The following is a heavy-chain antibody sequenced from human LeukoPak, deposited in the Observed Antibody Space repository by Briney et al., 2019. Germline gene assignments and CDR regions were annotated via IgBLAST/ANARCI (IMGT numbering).Heavy chain of an antibody. D-gene: IGHD6-13*01. Sequence: ASVKVSCKASGYTFTGYYMHWVRQAPGQGLEWMGWINPNSGGTNYAQKFQGRVTMTRDTSISTAYMELSRLRSDDTAVYYCARDLEYSSSWHQYDAFDIWGQGTMVTVSS. V-gene: IGHV1-2*02. CDR1: GYTFTGYY. CDR2: INPNSGGT. J-gene: IGHJ3*02. CDR3: ARDLEYSSSWHQYDAFDI.